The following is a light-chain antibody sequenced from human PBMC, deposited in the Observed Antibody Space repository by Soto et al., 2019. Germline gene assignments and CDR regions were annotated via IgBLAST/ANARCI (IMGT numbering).Light chain of an antibody. Sequence: ENVLTQSPGTLSLSPGERATLSCRAIQSVSSNYLAWYQQKPGQAPRLLIYGASTRATGIPDRFSGSGSGTDFTLTISRLEPEDFAVYYCQQYGSSLGWTFGQGTKVDIK. CDR2: GAS. J-gene: IGKJ1*01. CDR1: QSVSSNY. V-gene: IGKV3-20*01. CDR3: QQYGSSLGWT.